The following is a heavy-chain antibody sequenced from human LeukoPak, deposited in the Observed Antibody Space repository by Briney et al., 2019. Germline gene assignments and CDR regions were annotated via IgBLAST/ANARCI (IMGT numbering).Heavy chain of an antibody. D-gene: IGHD2-2*01. J-gene: IGHJ3*02. Sequence: GGSLRLSCAASGFTVSSNYMSWVRQAPGKGLEWVSAISGSGGSTYYADSVKGRFTISRDNSKNTLYLQMNSLRAEDTALYYCAKDVSFLRPNAFDIWGQGTMVTVSS. CDR3: AKDVSFLRPNAFDI. CDR1: GFTVSSNY. V-gene: IGHV3-23*01. CDR2: ISGSGGST.